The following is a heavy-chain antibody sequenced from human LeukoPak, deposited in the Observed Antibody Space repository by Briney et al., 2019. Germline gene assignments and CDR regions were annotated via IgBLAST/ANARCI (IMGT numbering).Heavy chain of an antibody. CDR3: ARDHVPRTHYSSNGLI. J-gene: IGHJ4*02. D-gene: IGHD5-12*01. CDR2: ISAYNGNT. Sequence: GASVKVSCKTSGYSFNNYGISWVRQAPGPGLEWMGWISAYNGNTNSAQRVQGRLVLTTDRSTNTVYMELRSLTSDDTAVYYCARDHVPRTHYSSNGLIWGQGTLVTVSS. CDR1: GYSFNNYG. V-gene: IGHV1-18*01.